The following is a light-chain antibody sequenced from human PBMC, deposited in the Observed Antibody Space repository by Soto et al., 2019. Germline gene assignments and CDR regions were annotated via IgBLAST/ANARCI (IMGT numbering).Light chain of an antibody. CDR3: QQYLRYSGT. Sequence: DIQMTQSPSSLSASVGDRVTITCRASQGIRNDLGWYQQRPGQAPKLLIHKASTLENGVPSKFSGRGSETEFTLTINSLQPDDFATYFCQQYLRYSGTFGQGTKVDFK. V-gene: IGKV1-5*03. CDR2: KAS. CDR1: QGIRND. J-gene: IGKJ1*01.